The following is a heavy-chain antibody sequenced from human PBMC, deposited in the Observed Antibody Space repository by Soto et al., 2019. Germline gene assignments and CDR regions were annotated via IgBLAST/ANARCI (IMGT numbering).Heavy chain of an antibody. CDR1: LFTLSNYG. Sequence: GGSLRLSCAASLFTLSNYGMHWVRQAPGQGLEWVAIIWSDGITKFYADSVKGRFTISRDSSKNTLYLQMNSLRDEDTAVYYCASGPGPTNYYDILTGPQGILDQWGQGTLVTVSS. CDR2: IWSDGITK. D-gene: IGHD3-9*01. V-gene: IGHV3-30*02. CDR3: ASGPGPTNYYDILTGPQGILDQ. J-gene: IGHJ4*02.